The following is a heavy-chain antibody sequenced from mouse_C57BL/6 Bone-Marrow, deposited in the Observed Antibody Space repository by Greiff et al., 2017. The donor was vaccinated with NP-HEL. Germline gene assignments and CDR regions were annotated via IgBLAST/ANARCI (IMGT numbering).Heavy chain of an antibody. Sequence: VKLMESGPGLVQPSQSLSITCTVSGFSLTSYGVHWVRQSPGKGLEWLGVIWSGGSTDYNAAFISRLSISKDNSKSQVFFKMNSLQADDTAIYYCARKTYYSNYVGYWYFDVWGTGTTVTVSS. D-gene: IGHD2-5*01. J-gene: IGHJ1*03. CDR3: ARKTYYSNYVGYWYFDV. V-gene: IGHV2-2*01. CDR1: GFSLTSYG. CDR2: IWSGGST.